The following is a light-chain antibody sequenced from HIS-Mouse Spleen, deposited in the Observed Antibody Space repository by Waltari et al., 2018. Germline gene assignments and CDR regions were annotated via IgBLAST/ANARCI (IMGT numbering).Light chain of an antibody. CDR1: QGISSY. Sequence: DIHLTQSPSFLSASVGVRVTITCRACQGISSYLAWYHQKPGKAPKLLLYAASTLQSGVPARFRGSGSETEFTLTISSLQPEDFATYYCQQLNSYPPTFGQGTKVEIK. V-gene: IGKV1-9*01. CDR2: AAS. J-gene: IGKJ1*01. CDR3: QQLNSYPPT.